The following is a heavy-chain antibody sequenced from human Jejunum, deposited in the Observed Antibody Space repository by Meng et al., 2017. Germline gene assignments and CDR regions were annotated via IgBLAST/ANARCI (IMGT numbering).Heavy chain of an antibody. CDR1: GGSLNAYI. Sequence: QVQPPESGAGMLKHPQSLSLPCAVYGGSLNAYIWSWIRQAPGKGLEWIGEINHSGSTTYGPSLKSRVTISADSSKNQFSLSLRSVTAADTAVYYCAREGGYSYGPMQWGQGTLVTVSS. CDR3: AREGGYSYGPMQ. V-gene: IGHV4-34*01. J-gene: IGHJ4*02. CDR2: INHSGST. D-gene: IGHD5-18*01.